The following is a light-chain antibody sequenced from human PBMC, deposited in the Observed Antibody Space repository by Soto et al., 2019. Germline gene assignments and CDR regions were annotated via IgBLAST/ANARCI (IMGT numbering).Light chain of an antibody. CDR3: QQRSNWPPRAYT. V-gene: IGKV3-11*01. CDR1: QSVSSY. Sequence: EIVLTQSPATLSLSPGERATLSCRASQSVSSYLAWYQQKPGQAPRLLIYDASNRATGIPARCSGSGSGTDFTLTISSLEPEDFAVYYCQQRSNWPPRAYTFGQGTKLEIK. J-gene: IGKJ2*01. CDR2: DAS.